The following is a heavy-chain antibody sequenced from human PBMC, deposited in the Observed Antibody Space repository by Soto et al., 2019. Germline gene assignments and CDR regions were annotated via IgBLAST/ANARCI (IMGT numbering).Heavy chain of an antibody. CDR2: IYHSGST. D-gene: IGHD3-10*01. J-gene: IGHJ6*02. Sequence: SETLSLTCAFSGGSISSGGYSWSWIRQPPGKGLEWIGYIYHSGSTYYNPSLKSRVTISVDRSKNQFSLKLSSVTAADTAVYYCARGILGYYGSGSYYRASYYYYGMDVWGQGTTVTVSS. CDR3: ARGILGYYGSGSYYRASYYYYGMDV. CDR1: GGSISSGGYS. V-gene: IGHV4-30-2*01.